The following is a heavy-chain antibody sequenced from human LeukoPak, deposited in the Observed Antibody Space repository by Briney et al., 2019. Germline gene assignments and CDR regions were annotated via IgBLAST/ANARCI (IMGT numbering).Heavy chain of an antibody. CDR3: AREGYCSSTSCYEPDFDY. V-gene: IGHV1-18*01. J-gene: IGHJ4*02. D-gene: IGHD2-2*01. Sequence: ASVKVSCRASGYTFTSYGISWVRQAPGQGLEWMGWISAYNGNTNYAQKLQGRVTMTTDTSTSTAYMELRSLRSDDTAVYYCAREGYCSSTSCYEPDFDYWGQGTLVTVSS. CDR1: GYTFTSYG. CDR2: ISAYNGNT.